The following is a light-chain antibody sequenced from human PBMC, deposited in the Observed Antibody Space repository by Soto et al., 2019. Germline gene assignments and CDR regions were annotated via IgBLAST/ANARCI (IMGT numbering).Light chain of an antibody. CDR1: KRFRRN. J-gene: IGKJ5*01. CDR3: QQYNNWLIT. Sequence: EIVMTQSPATLSVSPGERAHLSGRASKRFRRNLAWYQQKPGQPPRLLIYGASTRATGIPARFSGSGSGTEFTRTISSLQSEDFAVYYCQQYNNWLITFGQGTRLEIK. CDR2: GAS. V-gene: IGKV3-15*01.